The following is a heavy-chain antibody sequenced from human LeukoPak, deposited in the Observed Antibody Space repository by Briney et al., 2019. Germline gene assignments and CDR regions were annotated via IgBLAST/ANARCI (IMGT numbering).Heavy chain of an antibody. CDR3: AKDYYDSSGSDYYYYYGMDV. D-gene: IGHD3-22*01. J-gene: IGHJ6*02. CDR1: GFTFISYA. CDR2: ISGSGGST. Sequence: GSLRLSCAASGFTFISYAMSWVRQAPGKGLEWVSAISGSGGSTYYADSVKGRFTISRDNSKNTLYLQMNSLRAEDTAVYYCAKDYYDSSGSDYYYYYGMDVWGQGTTVTVSS. V-gene: IGHV3-23*01.